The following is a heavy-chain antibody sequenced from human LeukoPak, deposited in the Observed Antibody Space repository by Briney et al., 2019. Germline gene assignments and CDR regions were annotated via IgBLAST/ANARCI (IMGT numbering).Heavy chain of an antibody. D-gene: IGHD3-16*01. Sequence: PGGSLRLSCAASGFTFSAYGMHWVRQAPGKGLEWVAVIWHDGTFAYYVNSVEGRFTVSRDNAKNTMFLQMNSLRDEDTAVYYCARPGGIYAQFDLWGQGTLVTVSS. V-gene: IGHV3-33*01. CDR1: GFTFSAYG. CDR2: IWHDGTFA. J-gene: IGHJ5*02. CDR3: ARPGGIYAQFDL.